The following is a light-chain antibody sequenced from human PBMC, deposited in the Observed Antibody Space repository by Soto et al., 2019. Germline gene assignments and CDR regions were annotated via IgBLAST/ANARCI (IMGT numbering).Light chain of an antibody. CDR2: GAS. J-gene: IGKJ4*01. V-gene: IGKV3-20*01. Sequence: EIVLTQSPGTLSLSPGERATLSCRASQSVSSSYLAWYQQKPGQAPRLLIYGASSRATGIPDRFSGSGSGTDFTINISRMEPEDFAVYYCQQYDSSPLTFGRGTKVEIK. CDR1: QSVSSSY. CDR3: QQYDSSPLT.